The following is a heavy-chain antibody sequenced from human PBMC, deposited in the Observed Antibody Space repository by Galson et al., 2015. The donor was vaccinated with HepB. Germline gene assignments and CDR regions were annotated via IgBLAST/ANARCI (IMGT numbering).Heavy chain of an antibody. CDR3: ARGGMATIGGPSFDS. J-gene: IGHJ4*02. D-gene: IGHD5-24*01. CDR1: GYTFSKYS. V-gene: IGHV1-18*01. Sequence: SVKVSCKASGYTFSKYSISWVRQAPGQGLEWMGRISGYNGDTKYAQNFQGRVTMTADTYTTTVYMELRSHSAYDTAVSYCARGGMATIGGPSFDSWGQGTLVTVSS. CDR2: ISGYNGDT.